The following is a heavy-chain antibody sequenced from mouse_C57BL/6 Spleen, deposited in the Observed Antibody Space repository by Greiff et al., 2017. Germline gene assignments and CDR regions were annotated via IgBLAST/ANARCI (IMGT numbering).Heavy chain of an antibody. Sequence: EVMLVESGGGLVQPKGSLKLSCAASGFSFNTYAMNWVRQAPGKGLEWVARIRSKSNNYATYYADSVKDRFTISRDDSESMLYLQMNNLKTEDTAMYYCVSSDGYSYAMDYWGQGTSVTVSS. CDR3: VSSDGYSYAMDY. CDR2: IRSKSNNYAT. J-gene: IGHJ4*01. D-gene: IGHD2-3*01. CDR1: GFSFNTYA. V-gene: IGHV10-1*01.